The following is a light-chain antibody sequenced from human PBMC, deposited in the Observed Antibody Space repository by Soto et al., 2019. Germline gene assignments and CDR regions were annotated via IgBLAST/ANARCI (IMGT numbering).Light chain of an antibody. CDR2: RAS. V-gene: IGKV3-15*01. CDR3: QQYHNLWT. J-gene: IGKJ1*01. CDR1: HYVYSN. Sequence: EIVMTQPPATLSVSPGERATLSCTASHYVYSNVAWFQQRPGQAPRLLIYRASTRATGTPARFSGSGSGTEFTLTITSLLSEDFALYYCQQYHNLWTFGQGTKV.